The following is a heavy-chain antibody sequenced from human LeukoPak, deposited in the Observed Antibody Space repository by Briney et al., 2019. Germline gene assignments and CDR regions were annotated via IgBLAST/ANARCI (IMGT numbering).Heavy chain of an antibody. CDR2: ISGSGGST. J-gene: IGHJ6*02. Sequence: GGFLRLSCAASGFTFSSYAMSWVRQAPGKGLEWVSAISGSGGSTYYADSVKGRFTISRDNSKNTLYLQMNSLRAEDTAVYYCAKAPRAAAGTYNGMDVWGQGTTVTVSS. V-gene: IGHV3-23*01. D-gene: IGHD6-13*01. CDR1: GFTFSSYA. CDR3: AKAPRAAAGTYNGMDV.